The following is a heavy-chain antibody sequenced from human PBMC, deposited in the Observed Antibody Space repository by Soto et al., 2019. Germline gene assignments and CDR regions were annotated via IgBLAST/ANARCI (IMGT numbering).Heavy chain of an antibody. CDR1: GFVFSSDW. D-gene: IGHD7-27*01. J-gene: IGHJ3*02. CDR2: IKEDGSVT. V-gene: IGHV3-7*01. Sequence: EVHLVESGGGLVQPGGSLRLSCAASGFVFSSDWMAWLRQTPGKGLEFVANIKEDGSVTNYVDSVKGRFTISRDNAKNSLYLQMNSLRAEDTAMYYCATDRWGGAFDTGGQGTVVIVSS. CDR3: ATDRWGGAFDT.